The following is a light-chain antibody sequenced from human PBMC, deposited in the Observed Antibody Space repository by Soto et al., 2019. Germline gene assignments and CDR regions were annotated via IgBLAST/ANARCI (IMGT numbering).Light chain of an antibody. V-gene: IGLV2-23*01. Sequence: QSALTQPASVSGSSGQSITISCTGTSSDVGNYNHVSWYQHHPGKAPKLVIYEGSERPSGVSNRFSGSKSGNTASLTISGLQAEDEADYYCCSYAGDSTFYVFATGTKVTVL. CDR1: SSDVGNYNH. CDR3: CSYAGDSTFYV. J-gene: IGLJ1*01. CDR2: EGS.